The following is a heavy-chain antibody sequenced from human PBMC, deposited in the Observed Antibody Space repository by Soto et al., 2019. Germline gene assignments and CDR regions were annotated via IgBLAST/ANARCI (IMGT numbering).Heavy chain of an antibody. CDR3: ASLYGSGSYWSDYYYYGMDV. CDR1: GFTFSDYY. J-gene: IGHJ6*02. V-gene: IGHV3-11*01. CDR2: ISSSGSTI. D-gene: IGHD3-10*01. Sequence: PGGSLRLSCAASGFTFSDYYMSWIRQAPGKGLEWVSYISSSGSTIYYADSVKGRFTISRDNAKNSLYLQMNSLRAEDTAVYYCASLYGSGSYWSDYYYYGMDVWGQGTTVTVSS.